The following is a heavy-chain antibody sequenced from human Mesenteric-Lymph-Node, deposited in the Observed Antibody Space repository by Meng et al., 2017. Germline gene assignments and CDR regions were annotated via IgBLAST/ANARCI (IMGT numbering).Heavy chain of an antibody. CDR3: GRVGSGYSGSSTFDS. D-gene: IGHD1-26*01. CDR2: IYSSGST. V-gene: IGHV4-4*07. CDR1: GDSISGYY. Sequence: SETLSPTCSVSGDSISGYYWTWIRQPAGKGLEWIGRIYSSGSTNYNTSLKSRVTMSVDTSKNQSSLKLRSVTAADTAVYYCGRVGSGYSGSSTFDSWGQGTLVTVSS. J-gene: IGHJ4*02.